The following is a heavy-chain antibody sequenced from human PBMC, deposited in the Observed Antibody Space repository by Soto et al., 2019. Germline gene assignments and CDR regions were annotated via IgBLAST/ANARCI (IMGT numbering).Heavy chain of an antibody. CDR3: ARDQMEQYYDFWSGYYTGSHGMDV. CDR2: IYYSGST. Sequence: SETLSLTCTVSGGSISSGDYYWSWLRQPPGQGLEWVGYIYYSGSTYYNPSLKSRVTISVDTSKNQFSLKLSSVTAADTAVYYCARDQMEQYYDFWSGYYTGSHGMDVWGQGTTVTVSS. V-gene: IGHV4-30-4*01. CDR1: GGSISSGDYY. J-gene: IGHJ6*02. D-gene: IGHD3-3*01.